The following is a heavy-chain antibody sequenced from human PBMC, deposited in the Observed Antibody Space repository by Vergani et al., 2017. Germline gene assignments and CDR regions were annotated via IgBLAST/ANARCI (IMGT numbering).Heavy chain of an antibody. CDR2: IYYSGST. D-gene: IGHD2-8*01. CDR1: GGSISSSSYY. Sequence: QLQLQESGPGLVKPSETLSLTCTVSGGSISSSSYYWGWIRQPPGKGLEWIGSIYYSGSTYYNPSLKSRVTRSVDTSKNQFSLKLSSVTAADTAVYYCARDNGIRYYYYGMDVWGQGTTVTVSS. J-gene: IGHJ6*02. CDR3: ARDNGIRYYYYGMDV. V-gene: IGHV4-39*07.